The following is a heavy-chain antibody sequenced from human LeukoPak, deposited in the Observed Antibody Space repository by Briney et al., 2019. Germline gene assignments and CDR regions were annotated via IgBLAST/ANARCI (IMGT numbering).Heavy chain of an antibody. CDR2: IYHSWSS. Sequence: SSETLSLTCAVSGYSISSGYYWGWIRQPPGKGLEWIGRIYHSWSSYYNPSLKSRVTISVNTSKNQFSLKLSSVTAADTAVYYCARQYHDILTGYDLPLDYYYYMDVWGKGTTVTVSS. D-gene: IGHD3-9*01. CDR3: ARQYHDILTGYDLPLDYYYYMDV. J-gene: IGHJ6*03. CDR1: GYSISSGYY. V-gene: IGHV4-38-2*01.